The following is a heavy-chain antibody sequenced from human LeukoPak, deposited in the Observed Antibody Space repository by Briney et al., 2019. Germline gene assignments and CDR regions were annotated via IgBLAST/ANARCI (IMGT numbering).Heavy chain of an antibody. D-gene: IGHD4-23*01. J-gene: IGHJ3*02. CDR1: GYTYTGYY. V-gene: IGHV1-2*02. CDR3: ARPSHTVVTPDAFDI. Sequence: GSSVKVSCKASGYTYTGYYMHWVRQARGQGLEGLGWINTNSGGTNYAQKFQGRVSMTRATSISTAYMVLSRLRSDDAAVSDCARPSHTVVTPDAFDIWGQGTLVTVSS. CDR2: INTNSGGT.